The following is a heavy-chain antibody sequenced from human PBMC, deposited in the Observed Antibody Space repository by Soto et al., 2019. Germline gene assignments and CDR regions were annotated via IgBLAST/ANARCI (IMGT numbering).Heavy chain of an antibody. CDR2: SFYSGGT. Sequence: QLLLQESGPGLVKPSETLSLTCTVFGGSMLDSTYYWAWIRQSQGKGLEWMGTSFYSGGTFYTPSLKSRVPMSVETSKQPFSLKLSSVTAADAAVYYCARQATGYCYGWFDPWGQGTLVTVSS. D-gene: IGHD3-22*01. V-gene: IGHV4-39*01. J-gene: IGHJ5*02. CDR1: GGSMLDSTYY. CDR3: ARQATGYCYGWFDP.